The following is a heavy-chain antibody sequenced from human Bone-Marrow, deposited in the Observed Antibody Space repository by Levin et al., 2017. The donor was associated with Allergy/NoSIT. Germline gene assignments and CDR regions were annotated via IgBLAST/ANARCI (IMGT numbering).Heavy chain of an antibody. V-gene: IGHV3-73*01. CDR1: GFTFSGSA. CDR3: TRHWGDYGDYVFDY. D-gene: IGHD4-17*01. CDR2: IRSKANSYAT. Sequence: GESLKISCAASGFTFSGSAMHWVRQASGKGLEWVGRIRSKANSYATAYAASVKGRFTISRDDSKNTAYLQMNSLKTEDTAVYYCTRHWGDYGDYVFDYWGQGTLVTVSS. J-gene: IGHJ4*02.